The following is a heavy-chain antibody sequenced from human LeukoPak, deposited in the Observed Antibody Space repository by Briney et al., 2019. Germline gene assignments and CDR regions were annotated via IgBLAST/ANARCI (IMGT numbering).Heavy chain of an antibody. CDR3: ATKETNNWSLDI. D-gene: IGHD1-1*01. CDR2: IYYRGST. CDR1: GGSNSINH. J-gene: IGHJ3*02. V-gene: IGHV4-59*01. Sequence: SETLSLTCTVSGGSNSINHWSWIRQPPGKGLEWIGDIYYRGSTNYSPSLKRRVIMSLDTSKPQFSLKLRSVTAADTAVYYCATKETNNWSLDIWGPGTLVTVSS.